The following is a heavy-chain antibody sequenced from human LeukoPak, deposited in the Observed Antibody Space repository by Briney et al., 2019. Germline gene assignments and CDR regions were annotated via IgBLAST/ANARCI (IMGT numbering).Heavy chain of an antibody. CDR3: TRRTWASGYEY. CDR1: GFTFSTYW. Sequence: GGSPRLSCAASGFTFSTYWMSWVRQAPGKGLVWVSRINSDGTTITYADSVKGRFTISRDNAKNTLYLQMNSLRAEDTAVYYCTRRTWASGYEYWGQGTLVTVSS. J-gene: IGHJ4*02. V-gene: IGHV3-74*01. D-gene: IGHD1-14*01. CDR2: INSDGTTI.